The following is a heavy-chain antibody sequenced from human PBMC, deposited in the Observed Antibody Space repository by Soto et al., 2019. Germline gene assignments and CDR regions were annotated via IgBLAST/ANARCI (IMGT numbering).Heavy chain of an antibody. J-gene: IGHJ4*02. CDR1: GYTFTDYY. CDR2: INPNSGGT. V-gene: IGHV1-2*02. CDR3: ARRKGDYYDSSGYHYYFDY. D-gene: IGHD3-22*01. Sequence: QVQLVQSGAAVKKPGASVKVSCKASGYTFTDYYVHWVRQAPGQGLEWMGWINPNSGGTKSAQKFQGRVTMTRDTSIRTAYMELSRLRSDDTAVYYCARRKGDYYDSSGYHYYFDYWGQGTLVTVSS.